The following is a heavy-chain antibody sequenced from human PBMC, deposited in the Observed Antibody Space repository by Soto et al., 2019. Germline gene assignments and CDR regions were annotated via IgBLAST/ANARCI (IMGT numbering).Heavy chain of an antibody. CDR2: IYYSGST. D-gene: IGHD3-16*02. V-gene: IGHV4-31*03. Sequence: PSETLSLTCTVSGGSISSGGYYWSWIRQHPGKGLEWIGYIYYSGSTYYNPSLKSRVTISVDTSKNQFSLKLSSVTAADTAVYYCARMSNYDYIWGSYRPAPDDAFDIWGQGTMVTVSS. CDR1: GGSISSGGYY. CDR3: ARMSNYDYIWGSYRPAPDDAFDI. J-gene: IGHJ3*02.